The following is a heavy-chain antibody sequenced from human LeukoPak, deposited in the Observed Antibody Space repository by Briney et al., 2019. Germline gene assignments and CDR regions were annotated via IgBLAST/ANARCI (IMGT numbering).Heavy chain of an antibody. CDR2: ISSSSYI. J-gene: IGHJ4*02. Sequence: SGGSLRLSCAASGFTFSSYSMNWVRQAPGRGLEWVSSISSSSYIYYADSVKGRFTISRDNAKNSLYLQMNSLRAEDMALYYCAKDKGAVAGPLGNWGQGTLVTVSS. CDR1: GFTFSSYS. V-gene: IGHV3-21*04. D-gene: IGHD6-19*01. CDR3: AKDKGAVAGPLGN.